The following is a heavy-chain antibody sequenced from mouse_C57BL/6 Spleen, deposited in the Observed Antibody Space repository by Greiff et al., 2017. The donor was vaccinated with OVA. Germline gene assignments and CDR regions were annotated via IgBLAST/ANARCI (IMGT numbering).Heavy chain of an antibody. D-gene: IGHD3-1*01. J-gene: IGHJ4*01. Sequence: QVQLQQPGAELVRPGSSVKLSCKASGYTFTSYWMHWVKQRPIQGLEWIGNIDPSDSETHYNQKFKDKATLPVDKSSSTAYMQLSSLTAEDSAVYCCARSASGYGYAMDVWGQGTSVTVSS. CDR3: ARSASGYGYAMDV. CDR2: IDPSDSET. V-gene: IGHV1-52*01. CDR1: GYTFTSYW.